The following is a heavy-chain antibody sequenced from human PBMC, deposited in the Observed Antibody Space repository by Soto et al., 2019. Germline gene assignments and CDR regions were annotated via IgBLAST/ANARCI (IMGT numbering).Heavy chain of an antibody. CDR1: GFTFDDYA. J-gene: IGHJ6*01. V-gene: IGHV3-9*01. CDR3: AKDRGSGSYAANYQYYGMDV. CDR2: INWNSGRI. D-gene: IGHD3-10*01. Sequence: EEQLVESGGGLVQPGRSPRLSCAASGFTFDDYAMHWVRQAPGKGLEWVSGINWNSGRIGYADSVKGRFTISRDNAKTSLYLQMNSLRAEDTALYYCAKDRGSGSYAANYQYYGMDVWGQGTTVTVSS.